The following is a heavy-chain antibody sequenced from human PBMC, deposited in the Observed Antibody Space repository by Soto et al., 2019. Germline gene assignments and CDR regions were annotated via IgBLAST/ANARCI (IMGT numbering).Heavy chain of an antibody. Sequence: QITLRESGQTLVKPTQTLTLFCTLSGFSINNGAVVVGWIRQSPGKAPEWLALLYWNDDKWYSPSLRYRLSVTPNSSKNQVVLTMTHMAPMDAGTYYCAKRRAVSNTLFLDQWGQGALVTVSS. D-gene: IGHD4-4*01. V-gene: IGHV2-5*01. CDR2: LYWNDDK. CDR3: AKRRAVSNTLFLDQ. J-gene: IGHJ1*01. CDR1: GFSINNGAVV.